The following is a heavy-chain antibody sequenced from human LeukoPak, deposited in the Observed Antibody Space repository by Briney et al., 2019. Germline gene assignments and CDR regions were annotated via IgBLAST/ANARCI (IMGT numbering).Heavy chain of an antibody. CDR3: AKRYSSSWCFDY. CDR2: IYPGDSDT. D-gene: IGHD6-13*01. CDR1: GYTFTNYW. Sequence: GESLKISCKASGYTFTNYWIGWVRQMPGKGLEWMGIIYPGDSDTRYSPSFQGQVTISADKSIITAYLQWSSLKASDTAVYYCAKRYSSSWCFDYWGQGTLVTVSS. J-gene: IGHJ4*02. V-gene: IGHV5-51*01.